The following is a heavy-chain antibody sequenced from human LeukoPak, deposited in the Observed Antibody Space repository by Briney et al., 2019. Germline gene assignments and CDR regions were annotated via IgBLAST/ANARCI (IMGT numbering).Heavy chain of an antibody. J-gene: IGHJ4*02. D-gene: IGHD6-13*01. CDR2: INWNGGST. CDR3: ATDPIVAQQPPEYYFDY. CDR1: GFTFDDYG. V-gene: IGHV3-20*04. Sequence: GGSLRLSCAASGFTFDDYGMSWVRQAPGKGLEWVSGINWNGGSTGYADSVKGRFTISRDNAKNSLYLQMNSLRAEDTALYYCATDPIVAQQPPEYYFDYWGQGTLVTVSS.